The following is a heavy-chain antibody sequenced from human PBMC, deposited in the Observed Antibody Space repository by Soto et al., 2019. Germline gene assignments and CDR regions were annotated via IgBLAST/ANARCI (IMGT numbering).Heavy chain of an antibody. CDR1: GFTFTNFG. Sequence: GESLKISCATSGFTFTNFGMGWVRQAPGKGLEWVSSITGSGRNTYYAGSVKGRFTISRDNSKNALFLQMNSLTGEDTGVYYCAKEGSTGPYRYFAFWGQGTLVTVSS. D-gene: IGHD6-19*01. J-gene: IGHJ4*02. CDR3: AKEGSTGPYRYFAF. CDR2: ITGSGRNT. V-gene: IGHV3-23*01.